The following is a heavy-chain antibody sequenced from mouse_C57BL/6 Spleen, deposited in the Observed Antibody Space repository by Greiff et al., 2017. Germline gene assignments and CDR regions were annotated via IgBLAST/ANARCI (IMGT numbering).Heavy chain of an antibody. CDR3: ARGFYYSNYVSYWYFDV. Sequence: QVQLQQPGAELVRPGSSVKLSCKASGYTFTSYWMHWVKQRPIQGLEWIGNIDPSDSETHYNQKFKDKATLTVDKSSSTAYMQLSSLTSEDSAVYYCARGFYYSNYVSYWYFDVWGTGTTVTVSS. V-gene: IGHV1-52*01. CDR2: IDPSDSET. D-gene: IGHD2-5*01. J-gene: IGHJ1*03. CDR1: GYTFTSYW.